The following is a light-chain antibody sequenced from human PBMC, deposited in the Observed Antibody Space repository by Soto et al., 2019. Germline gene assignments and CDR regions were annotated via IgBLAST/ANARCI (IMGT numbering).Light chain of an antibody. CDR3: QQYNKWPWT. J-gene: IGKJ1*01. V-gene: IGKV3-15*01. Sequence: EIVMTKSPATLSMSPGEKVTLSCRASQSVISNLAWNQQKPGQAPSLLIYGASTRATGVPDRFSGSGSGTEFTLTIRSLQSEDFSFYDFQQYNKWPWTFGQGTKLEIK. CDR1: QSVISN. CDR2: GAS.